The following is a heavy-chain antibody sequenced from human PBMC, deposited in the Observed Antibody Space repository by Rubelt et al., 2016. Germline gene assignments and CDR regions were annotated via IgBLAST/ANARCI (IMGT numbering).Heavy chain of an antibody. CDR3: ARGHYGRDY. CDR2: IKSDGSEK. Sequence: EVQLLESGGGLAQPGGSLRLSCAASGFTFNQNWMSWVRQAPGKGLEWVADIKSDGSEKYYVDSVKARFAISRDDPMNSVYLQMDGLGAEDTAVDYCARGHYGRDYWGQGTLVTVSS. J-gene: IGHJ4*02. CDR1: GFTFNQNW. D-gene: IGHD3-16*01. V-gene: IGHV3-7*04.